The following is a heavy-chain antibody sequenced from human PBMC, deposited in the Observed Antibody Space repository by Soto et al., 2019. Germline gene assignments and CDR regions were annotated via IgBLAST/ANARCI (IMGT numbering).Heavy chain of an antibody. CDR3: ARGAGLVGEDGYNYYFDY. D-gene: IGHD5-12*01. CDR1: GGSFSGYY. Sequence: SETLSLTCAVYGGSFSGYYWSWIRQPPGKGLEWIGEINHSGSTNYNPSLKSRVTISVDTSKNQFSLKLSSVTAADTAVYYCARGAGLVGEDGYNYYFDYWGQGTLVTVSS. V-gene: IGHV4-34*01. CDR2: INHSGST. J-gene: IGHJ4*02.